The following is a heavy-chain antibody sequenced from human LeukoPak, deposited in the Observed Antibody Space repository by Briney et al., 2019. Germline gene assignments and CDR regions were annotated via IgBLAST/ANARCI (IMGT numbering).Heavy chain of an antibody. D-gene: IGHD2/OR15-2a*01. V-gene: IGHV3-64D*09. CDR2: ISCNGCST. Sequence: PGVTLRLSCSASGFTFSSFAMHWVRQAPGKGLEYVAAISCNGCSTYYADSVKGRFTISRDNSKNTLYLQMISLRAEDTAVYLCVKDLRSDFMGVLSRYLSYWGQGTLVTVSS. J-gene: IGHJ4*02. CDR1: GFTFSSFA. CDR3: VKDLRSDFMGVLSRYLSY.